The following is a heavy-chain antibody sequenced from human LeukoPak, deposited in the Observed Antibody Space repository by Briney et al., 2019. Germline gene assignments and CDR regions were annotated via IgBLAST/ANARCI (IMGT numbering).Heavy chain of an antibody. CDR2: ISGSGGRT. CDR3: AKHQQIYGDSLMDV. Sequence: GGSLRLSCAASGLTFSSYAMSWVRQAPGKGLEWVSTISGSGGRTYYTDSVKGRFTISRDNSKNTLFLQMNSLRAEDTAIYYCAKHQQIYGDSLMDVWGQGTTVTVSS. D-gene: IGHD4-17*01. V-gene: IGHV3-23*01. CDR1: GLTFSSYA. J-gene: IGHJ6*02.